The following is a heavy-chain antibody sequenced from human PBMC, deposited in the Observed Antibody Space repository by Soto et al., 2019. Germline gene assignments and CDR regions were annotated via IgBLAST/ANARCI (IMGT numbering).Heavy chain of an antibody. D-gene: IGHD6-6*01. CDR2: IGGSGGST. CDR1: DFTFSSYA. V-gene: IGHV3-23*01. J-gene: IGHJ5*02. CDR3: AKLGGIAALDP. Sequence: PGGSLRLSCAASDFTFSSYAMSWVRQAPGKGLEWVSIIGGSGGSTYYADSVKGRFTISRDNSKNTLYLQMDSLRAEDTAVYYCAKLGGIAALDPWGQGTLVTVSS.